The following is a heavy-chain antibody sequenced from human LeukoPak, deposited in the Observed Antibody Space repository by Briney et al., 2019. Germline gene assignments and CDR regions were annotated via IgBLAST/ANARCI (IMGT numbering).Heavy chain of an antibody. D-gene: IGHD3-10*01. CDR3: ARSSMVRGVRKDDY. J-gene: IGHJ4*02. CDR2: ISAYNGNT. Sequence: ASVKVSCKASGYTFTSYGISWVRQAPGQGLEWMGWISAYNGNTNYAQKLQGRVTMTTDTATSTAYMELMSLRSDDTAVYYCARSSMVRGVRKDDYWGQGTLVTVSS. CDR1: GYTFTSYG. V-gene: IGHV1-18*01.